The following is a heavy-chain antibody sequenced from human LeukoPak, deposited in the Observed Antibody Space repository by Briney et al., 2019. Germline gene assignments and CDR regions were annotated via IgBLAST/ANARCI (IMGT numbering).Heavy chain of an antibody. CDR2: INQDGSEK. CDR1: GFNFSLYW. D-gene: IGHD3-16*01. V-gene: IGHV3-7*01. Sequence: GGSLRLSCAASGFNFSLYWMSWVRQAPGKGLEWVANINQDGSEKYYVDSVKGRFIISRDNAKTSVYLQMNNLSPEDTAVYYCKSGTGLGLFWGQGSLVTLSS. J-gene: IGHJ4*02. CDR3: KSGTGLGLF.